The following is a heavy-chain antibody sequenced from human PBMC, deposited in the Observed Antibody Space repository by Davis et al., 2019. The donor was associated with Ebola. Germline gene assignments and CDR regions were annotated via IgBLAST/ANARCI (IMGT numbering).Heavy chain of an antibody. V-gene: IGHV4-34*01. CDR2: INHSGST. CDR1: GGSFSGYY. J-gene: IGHJ4*02. D-gene: IGHD3-3*01. CDR3: ARGPKYYDFWSGYYTHYFDY. Sequence: PGGSLRLSCAVYGGSFSGYYWSWIRQPPGKGLEWIGEINHSGSTNYNPSLKSRVTISVDTSKNQFSLKLSSVTAADTAVYYCARGPKYYDFWSGYYTHYFDYWGRGTLVTVSS.